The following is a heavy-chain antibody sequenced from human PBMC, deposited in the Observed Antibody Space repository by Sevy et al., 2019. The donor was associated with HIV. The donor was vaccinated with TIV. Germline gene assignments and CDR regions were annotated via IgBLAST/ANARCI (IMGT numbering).Heavy chain of an antibody. D-gene: IGHD3-16*01. CDR1: GYTFSTYG. CDR2: IGAYNGNR. Sequence: ASVKVSCKASGYTFSTYGISWVRQAPGQGLEWMGWIGAYNGNRKYAQKFQDRITMTTDTSTSTAYMELRSLRSDDTAVYFCARLSTARGESNWVGPWGQGTLVTVSS. V-gene: IGHV1-18*01. CDR3: ARLSTARGESNWVGP. J-gene: IGHJ5*02.